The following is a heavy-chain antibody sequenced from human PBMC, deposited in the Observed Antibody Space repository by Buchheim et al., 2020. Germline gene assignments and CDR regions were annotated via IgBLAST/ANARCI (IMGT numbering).Heavy chain of an antibody. CDR3: AKDRQYISSGWYFDY. D-gene: IGHD6-19*01. V-gene: IGHV3-30*18. CDR2: ISYDGSNK. J-gene: IGHJ4*02. Sequence: QVQLVESGGGVVQPGRSLRLSCAASGFTFSSYGMHWVRQAPGKGLEWVAVISYDGSNKYYADSVKGRFTISRDNSKNTLYLQMNSLRAEDTAVYYWAKDRQYISSGWYFDYWGQGTL. CDR1: GFTFSSYG.